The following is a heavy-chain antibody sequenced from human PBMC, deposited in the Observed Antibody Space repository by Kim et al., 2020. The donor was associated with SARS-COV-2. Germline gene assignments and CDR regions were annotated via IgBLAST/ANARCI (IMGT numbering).Heavy chain of an antibody. J-gene: IGHJ4*02. CDR3: TTDKGSY. CDR2: TAGGTT. Sequence: TAGGTTDYAAPVKGRFTISRDDSENTLYLQINSLKTEDTAVYYCTTDKGSYWGQGTLVTVSS. V-gene: IGHV3-15*01.